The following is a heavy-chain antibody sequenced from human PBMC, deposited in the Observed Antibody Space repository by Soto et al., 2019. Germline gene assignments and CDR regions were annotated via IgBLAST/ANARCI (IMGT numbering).Heavy chain of an antibody. D-gene: IGHD2-15*01. CDR2: RYYSEST. CDR1: GGSITTGGYY. J-gene: IGHJ4*02. V-gene: IGHV4-31*03. Sequence: PSETLSLTCTVSGGSITTGGYYWSWIRQLPXKGLEWIGHRYYSESTYYNPSLKSRVSISLDTSKNQFSLKLSFVTAAGTAMYYCARTKCSGGSCYSWPLDYWGQGTPVTVSS. CDR3: ARTKCSGGSCYSWPLDY.